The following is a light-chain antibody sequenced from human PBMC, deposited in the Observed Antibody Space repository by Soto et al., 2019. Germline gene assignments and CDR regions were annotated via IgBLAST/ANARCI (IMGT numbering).Light chain of an antibody. Sequence: QSVVTQTPSASGTPGQRVTISCSGSSSNIGSNYVYWYQQLPGTAPKLLIYRNNQRPSGVPDRSSGSKSVTSASLAISGLRSEDEAAYYCAAWDDSLSGLVVVGGGTQLTVL. J-gene: IGLJ2*01. CDR1: SSNIGSNY. CDR2: RNN. V-gene: IGLV1-47*01. CDR3: AAWDDSLSGLVV.